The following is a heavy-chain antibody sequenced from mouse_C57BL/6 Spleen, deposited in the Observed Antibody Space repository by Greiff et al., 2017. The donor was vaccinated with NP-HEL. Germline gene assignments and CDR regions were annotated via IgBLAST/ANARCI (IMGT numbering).Heavy chain of an antibody. CDR3: ARSYYSGFAY. CDR1: GYTFTSYG. Sequence: QVQLQQSGAELARPGASVKLSCKASGYTFTSYGVSWVKQRTGQGLEWIGEIYPRSGNTYYNEKFKGKATLTADKSSSTAYMALRSLTSVDSAVYFCARSYYSGFAYWGQGTLVTVSA. J-gene: IGHJ3*01. D-gene: IGHD2-12*01. CDR2: IYPRSGNT. V-gene: IGHV1-81*01.